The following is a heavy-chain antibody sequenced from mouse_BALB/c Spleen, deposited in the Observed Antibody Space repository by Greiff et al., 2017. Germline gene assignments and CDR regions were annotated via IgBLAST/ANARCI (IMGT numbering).Heavy chain of an antibody. D-gene: IGHD1-1*01. CDR1: GYAFSSSW. V-gene: IGHV1-82*01. CDR3: ARTTAYYGSSQYYFDY. J-gene: IGHJ2*01. Sequence: QVQLKQSGPELVKPGASVKISCKASGYAFSSSWMNWVKQRPGQGLEWIGRIYPGDGDTNYNGKFKGKATLTADKSSSTAYMQLSSLTSVDSAVYFCARTTAYYGSSQYYFDYWGQGTTLTVSS. CDR2: IYPGDGDT.